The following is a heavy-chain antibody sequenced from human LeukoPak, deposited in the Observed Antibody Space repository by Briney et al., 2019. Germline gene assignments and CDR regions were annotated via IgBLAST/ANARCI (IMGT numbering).Heavy chain of an antibody. CDR2: IIWNSGST. D-gene: IGHD6-19*01. CDR3: AKAAGYSRGWYGEALDY. V-gene: IGHV3-9*01. Sequence: SLRLSCAASGFTFDDYTMHWGRHAPRRGLEWGSGIIWNSGSTCYADSVKGRFTISRDNAKNSLYLQMNSLRAEDTALYYCAKAAGYSRGWYGEALDYWGQGTLVTVSS. CDR1: GFTFDDYT. J-gene: IGHJ4*02.